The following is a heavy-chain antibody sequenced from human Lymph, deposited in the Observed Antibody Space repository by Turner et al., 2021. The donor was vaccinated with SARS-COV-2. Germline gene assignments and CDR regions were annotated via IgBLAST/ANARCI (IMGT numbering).Heavy chain of an antibody. Sequence: QVQLVESGGGVVQPGRSLRLSCAASGFTFSSYAMHWVRQAPGKGLEWVELISYDGSNKYYADPVKGRFTISRDNSKKTLYLQMNSLRAEDTAVYYCARDFGGGMDVWGQGTTVTVSS. V-gene: IGHV3-30-3*01. D-gene: IGHD3-16*01. CDR1: GFTFSSYA. CDR2: ISYDGSNK. CDR3: ARDFGGGMDV. J-gene: IGHJ6*02.